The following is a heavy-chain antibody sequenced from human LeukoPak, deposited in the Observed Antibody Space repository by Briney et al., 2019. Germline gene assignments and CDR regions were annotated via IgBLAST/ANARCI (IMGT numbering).Heavy chain of an antibody. J-gene: IGHJ3*02. Sequence: GGSLRLSCTASGLTFSNYATTWVRQAPGKGLEWVSSITGSGRGTYYADSVKGRFSVSRDNSQNTVFLHMNSLRANDTALYYCSKDPNGDYVGAFDMWGPGTMVTVSS. CDR2: ITGSGRGT. V-gene: IGHV3-23*01. CDR3: SKDPNGDYVGAFDM. D-gene: IGHD4-17*01. CDR1: GLTFSNYA.